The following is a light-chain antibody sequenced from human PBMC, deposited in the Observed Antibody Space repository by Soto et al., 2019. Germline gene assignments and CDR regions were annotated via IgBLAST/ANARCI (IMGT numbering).Light chain of an antibody. V-gene: IGLV2-8*01. CDR1: SSDVGAYNY. CDR2: EVT. J-gene: IGLJ3*02. CDR3: SSFASSNTGV. Sequence: QSALTQPPSASGSPGQSVTISCTGTSSDVGAYNYVYWYQQHAGKAPKLVIYEVTKRPSGVPDRFSGSKSANTASLTVSGLQAEDEADYYCSSFASSNTGVFGGGTKLTVL.